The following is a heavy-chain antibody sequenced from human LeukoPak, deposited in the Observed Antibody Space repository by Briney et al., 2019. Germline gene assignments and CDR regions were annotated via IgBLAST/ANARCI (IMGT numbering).Heavy chain of an antibody. D-gene: IGHD2-21*02. CDR1: GFTFFNYA. CDR3: AKCMSSTGVCLNFDY. V-gene: IGHV3-23*01. CDR2: IGSDSAT. Sequence: GGSLRLSCEASGFTFFNYAMSWVRQAPGKGLQWVSGIGSDSATFYTDSVKGRFTISRDNSKNTVYLHIDGLGAEDTAVYYCAKCMSSTGVCLNFDYWGQGILVAVST. J-gene: IGHJ4*02.